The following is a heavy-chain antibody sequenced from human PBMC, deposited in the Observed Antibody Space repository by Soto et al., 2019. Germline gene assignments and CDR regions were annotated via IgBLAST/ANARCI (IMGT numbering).Heavy chain of an antibody. Sequence: GGSLRLSCAASGFTFSGYWRSWVRQAPGKGLEWVANIKQDGSEKYYVDSVKGRFTISRDNAKKSLYLQMNSLRAEDTAVYYCARGEYQLPSYWGQGTLVTVSS. D-gene: IGHD2-2*01. V-gene: IGHV3-7*01. CDR2: IKQDGSEK. CDR1: GFTFSGYW. CDR3: ARGEYQLPSY. J-gene: IGHJ4*02.